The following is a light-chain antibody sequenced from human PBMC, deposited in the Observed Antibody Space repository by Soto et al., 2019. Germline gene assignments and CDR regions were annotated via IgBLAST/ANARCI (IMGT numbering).Light chain of an antibody. Sequence: EIVLTQSPGTLSLSPGERATLSCRASQSVSNNYLAWYQQKPGQAPRLLIYGASNRATGIPDRFSGSGSGTDFTLTISRLEPEDFAVYYCQQRNSWPLTFGGGTKVDNK. CDR2: GAS. J-gene: IGKJ4*01. V-gene: IGKV3D-20*02. CDR1: QSVSNNY. CDR3: QQRNSWPLT.